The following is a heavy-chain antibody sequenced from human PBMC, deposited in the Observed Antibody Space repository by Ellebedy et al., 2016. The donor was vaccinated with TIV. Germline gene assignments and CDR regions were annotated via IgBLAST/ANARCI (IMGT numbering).Heavy chain of an antibody. Sequence: GESLKISCAASGFTFSSYAMSWVRQAPGKGLEWVSAISGSGGSTYYADSVKGRFTISRDNSKNTLYLQMNSLRAEDTAVNYCARLLGEMGYYYGMDVWGQGTTVTVSS. V-gene: IGHV3-23*01. CDR3: ARLLGEMGYYYGMDV. D-gene: IGHD3-10*01. J-gene: IGHJ6*02. CDR2: ISGSGGST. CDR1: GFTFSSYA.